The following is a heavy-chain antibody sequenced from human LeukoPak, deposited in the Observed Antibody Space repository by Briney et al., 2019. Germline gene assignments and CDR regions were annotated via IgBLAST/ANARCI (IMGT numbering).Heavy chain of an antibody. Sequence: SETLSLTCTVSGDSIKSSSYYWAWVRQPPGKGLEWIASIYYSGTTYYNPSLKSRVTISVDTSKNQFSLKLSSVTAADTAVYYCAREVMVAAPDYWGQGTLVTVSS. CDR3: AREVMVAAPDY. CDR2: IYYSGTT. J-gene: IGHJ4*02. CDR1: GDSIKSSSYY. V-gene: IGHV4-39*07. D-gene: IGHD2-15*01.